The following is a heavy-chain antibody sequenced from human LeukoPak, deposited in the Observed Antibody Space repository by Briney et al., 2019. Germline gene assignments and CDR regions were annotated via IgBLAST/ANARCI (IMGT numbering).Heavy chain of an antibody. CDR1: GYTFDNYG. CDR3: ARDVDYRVDY. V-gene: IGHV1-18*01. J-gene: IGHJ4*02. CDR2: ISGNNDNT. D-gene: IGHD4-11*01. Sequence: ASVQVSCKASGYTFDNYGISWVRQAPGQGLEWMGWISGNNDNTYSAQKLQGRVSMTTDTSTSTAYMELRSLRSDDTAVYYCARDVDYRVDYWGQGTLVTVSS.